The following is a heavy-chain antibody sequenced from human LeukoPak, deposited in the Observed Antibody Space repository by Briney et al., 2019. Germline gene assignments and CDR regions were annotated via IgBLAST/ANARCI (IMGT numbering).Heavy chain of an antibody. Sequence: KPSETLSLTCTVSGGSIRSSSYYGGWIRKPPGKGLQWFGSFYYSGSTYYEPSLKSRVTISVDNSKNQFSLKLSSVTAADTAVYYCARPKQQLVLWSAFDIWGQGTMVTVSS. V-gene: IGHV4-39*01. CDR3: ARPKQQLVLWSAFDI. D-gene: IGHD6-13*01. CDR1: GGSIRSSSYY. CDR2: FYYSGST. J-gene: IGHJ3*02.